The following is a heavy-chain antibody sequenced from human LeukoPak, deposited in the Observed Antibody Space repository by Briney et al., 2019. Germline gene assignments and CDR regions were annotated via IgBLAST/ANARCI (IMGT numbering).Heavy chain of an antibody. CDR3: AKGGKWDVTPFDY. CDR2: ISGGGGST. D-gene: IGHD1-26*01. Sequence: GGSLRLSCAASGFTFTSYSMNWVRQAPGKGLEWVSTISGGGGSTYYADSVKGWFTISRDNSKNTLYLQVNSLRAEDTAVYYCAKGGKWDVTPFDYWGQGTLVTVSS. J-gene: IGHJ4*02. V-gene: IGHV3-23*01. CDR1: GFTFTSYS.